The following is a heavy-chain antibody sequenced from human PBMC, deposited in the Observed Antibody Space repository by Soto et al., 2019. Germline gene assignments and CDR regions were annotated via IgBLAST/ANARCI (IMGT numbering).Heavy chain of an antibody. CDR2: ISSDGSNK. CDR1: GFIFNTYA. Sequence: AQLVESGGDVVQPGTSLRLSCTASGFIFNTYAMHWVRQAPGKGLEWVAIISSDGSNKYYADSVKGRFTISRDNSKNTLSLQMNSLRPDDTAVYYCARDRRGYSTSAWGQGTLVTVSS. CDR3: ARDRRGYSTSA. D-gene: IGHD6-13*01. V-gene: IGHV3-30-3*01. J-gene: IGHJ5*02.